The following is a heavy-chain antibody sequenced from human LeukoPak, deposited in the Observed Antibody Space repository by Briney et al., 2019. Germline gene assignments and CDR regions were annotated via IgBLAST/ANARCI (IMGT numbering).Heavy chain of an antibody. D-gene: IGHD3-10*01. CDR3: ASIWFGELGTFDY. CDR2: IYHSGST. Sequence: SQTLSLTCTVSGYSISSGYYWGWIRQPPGKGLEWIGSIYHSGSTYYNPSLKSRVTISVDTSKNQFSLKLSSVTAADTAVYYCASIWFGELGTFDYWGQGTLVTVSS. V-gene: IGHV4-38-2*02. CDR1: GYSISSGYY. J-gene: IGHJ4*02.